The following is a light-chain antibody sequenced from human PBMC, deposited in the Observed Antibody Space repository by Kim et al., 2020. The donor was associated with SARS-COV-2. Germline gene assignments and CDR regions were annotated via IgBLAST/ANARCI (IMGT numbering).Light chain of an antibody. CDR2: SIS. CDR3: QQYISAPWT. J-gene: IGKJ1*01. V-gene: IGKV1-27*01. CDR1: QSITQY. Sequence: ASVGDTVNFTCRASQSITQYLAWYQQRPGTVPKLLFYSISTLQSGVPSRFSASGSGTDFTLTITPLQPEDVGVYYCQQYISAPWTFGQGTKVDIK.